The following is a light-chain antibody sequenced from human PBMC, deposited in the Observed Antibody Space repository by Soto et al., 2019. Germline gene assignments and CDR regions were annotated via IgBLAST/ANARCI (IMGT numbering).Light chain of an antibody. CDR1: QSLVHGDGNTY. J-gene: IGKJ5*01. CDR3: MQSTQFPQIT. V-gene: IGKV2-24*01. Sequence: DIVMTQTPLSSPVTLGQPASISCRSSQSLVHGDGNTYLSWLQQRPGQPPRLLIYKVSNRVSRVPDRVSGSGAGTDFTLKISRVEAEDVGVYYCMQSTQFPQITFGHGTRLEIK. CDR2: KVS.